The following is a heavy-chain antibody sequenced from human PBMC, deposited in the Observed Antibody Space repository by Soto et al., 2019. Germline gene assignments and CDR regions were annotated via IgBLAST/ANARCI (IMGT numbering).Heavy chain of an antibody. J-gene: IGHJ6*02. D-gene: IGHD3-22*01. Sequence: EVQLVESGGGLVQPGRSLRLSCAASGFNFDDHAMHWVRQVAGKGLEWVSGITWNSASIGYADSVKGRFTISRDNAKSSLYLKMNSLRAEDTALYYRAKDNSLDSSSYDHVNGMDVWGQGTTVTVSS. CDR3: AKDNSLDSSSYDHVNGMDV. CDR2: ITWNSASI. CDR1: GFNFDDHA. V-gene: IGHV3-9*01.